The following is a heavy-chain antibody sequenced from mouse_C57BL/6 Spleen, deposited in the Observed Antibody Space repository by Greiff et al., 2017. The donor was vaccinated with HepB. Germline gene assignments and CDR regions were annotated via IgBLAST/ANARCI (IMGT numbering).Heavy chain of an antibody. D-gene: IGHD1-1*01. V-gene: IGHV2-5*01. J-gene: IGHJ3*01. CDR2: IWRGGST. CDR1: GFSLTSYG. Sequence: VKVVESGPGLVQPSQSLSITCTVSGFSLTSYGVHWVRQSPGKGLEWLGVIWRGGSTDYNAAFMSRLSITKDNSKSQVFFKMNSLQADDTAIYYCAKGGYYYGSSYPPFAYWGQGTLVTVSA. CDR3: AKGGYYYGSSYPPFAY.